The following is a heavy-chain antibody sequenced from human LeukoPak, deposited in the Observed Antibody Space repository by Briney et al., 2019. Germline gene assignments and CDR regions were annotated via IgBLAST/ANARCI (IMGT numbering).Heavy chain of an antibody. Sequence: GGSLRLSCAASGFTFSSHGMSWVRQAPGKGLEWVSAISGSGGSTYYADSVKGWFTISRDNSKNTLYLQMNSLRAEDTAVYYCAKCILTGYYKGYMDVWGKGTTVTISS. D-gene: IGHD3-9*01. J-gene: IGHJ6*03. CDR2: ISGSGGST. CDR3: AKCILTGYYKGYMDV. V-gene: IGHV3-23*01. CDR1: GFTFSSHG.